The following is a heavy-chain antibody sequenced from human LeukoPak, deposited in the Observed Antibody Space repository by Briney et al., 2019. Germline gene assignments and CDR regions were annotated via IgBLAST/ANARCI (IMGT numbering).Heavy chain of an antibody. J-gene: IGHJ5*02. V-gene: IGHV5-51*01. CDR2: IYPGDSDT. D-gene: IGHD4-11*01. Sequence: PGESVKISCKGSGYTFTNYWIGWVRQMPGKGLEWMGIIYPGDSDTRYSPSFQGQVTISADKSTSTAYLQWSTLKASDTAIYYCARGGTTDSDNWFDTWGQGTLVTVSS. CDR3: ARGGTTDSDNWFDT. CDR1: GYTFTNYW.